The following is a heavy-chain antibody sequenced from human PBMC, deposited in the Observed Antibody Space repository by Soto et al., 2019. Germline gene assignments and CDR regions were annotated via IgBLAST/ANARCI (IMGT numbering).Heavy chain of an antibody. J-gene: IGHJ4*02. V-gene: IGHV3-21*01. Sequence: EVQLVESGGGLVKPGGSLRLSCAASGFTFSSYSMNWVRQAPGKGLEWVSSISSSSSYIYYADSVKGRFTISRDNAKNSLYLQMNRLRAEDTAVYYCARDGPSSSQWLVRDYFDYWGQGTLVTVSS. CDR3: ARDGPSSSQWLVRDYFDY. D-gene: IGHD6-19*01. CDR1: GFTFSSYS. CDR2: ISSSSSYI.